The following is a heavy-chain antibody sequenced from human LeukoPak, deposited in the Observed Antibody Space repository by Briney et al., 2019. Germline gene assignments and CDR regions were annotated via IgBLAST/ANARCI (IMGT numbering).Heavy chain of an antibody. V-gene: IGHV3-48*01. CDR2: ITSSSSSI. Sequence: GGSLRLSCAASGFTFSSYSMNWVRQAPGKGLEWISYITSSSSSIHYADSVKGRFTVSRDNAKNSLYLQMNSLRAEDTAVYYCARDLDYYDSSGYLDAFDIWGQGTMVTVSS. CDR3: ARDLDYYDSSGYLDAFDI. J-gene: IGHJ3*02. D-gene: IGHD3-22*01. CDR1: GFTFSSYS.